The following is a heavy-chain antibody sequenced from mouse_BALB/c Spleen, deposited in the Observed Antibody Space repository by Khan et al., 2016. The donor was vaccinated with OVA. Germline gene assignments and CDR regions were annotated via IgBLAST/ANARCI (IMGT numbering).Heavy chain of an antibody. CDR3: ARPYYYGSSYDTMDA. CDR2: IYTGSGNT. CDR1: GYTFTNYW. J-gene: IGHJ4*01. V-gene: IGHV1-63*02. D-gene: IGHD1-1*01. Sequence: QVQLQQSGAELVRPGTSVKMSCKAAGYTFTNYWIGWVKQRPGHGLEWIGDIYTGSGNTNYNEKFKGKATLTADTSSSTAYMQLSSLTSEDSAIYYCARPYYYGSSYDTMDAWGQGTSVTVSS.